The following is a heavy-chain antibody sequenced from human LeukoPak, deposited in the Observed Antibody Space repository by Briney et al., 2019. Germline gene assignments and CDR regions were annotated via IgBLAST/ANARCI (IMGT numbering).Heavy chain of an antibody. V-gene: IGHV3-53*01. CDR2: IYSVSDT. CDR1: GFSDSINY. Sequence: PGGSLRLSCAASGFSDSINYMTWVRQAPGKGLQWVSVIYSVSDTFYADSVKGRFTISRDNSKNTVSLQMNSLRADDTAVYYCARWGYDSSGSYWDNWGQGTLVTVSS. J-gene: IGHJ4*02. CDR3: ARWGYDSSGSYWDN. D-gene: IGHD3-22*01.